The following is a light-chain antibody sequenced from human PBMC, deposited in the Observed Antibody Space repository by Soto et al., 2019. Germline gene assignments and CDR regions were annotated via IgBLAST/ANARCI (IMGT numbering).Light chain of an antibody. CDR3: QQYNTWPLT. J-gene: IGKJ4*01. CDR2: FTS. Sequence: EIVMTQSPATLSVSPGERATLSCRASQSLSNNLAWYQQKPGQAPRLLIHFTSTRATGIPARFSGSGSGTEFTLTISSLQSEDFAVYYCQQYNTWPLTFGGGTKVETK. V-gene: IGKV3-15*01. CDR1: QSLSNN.